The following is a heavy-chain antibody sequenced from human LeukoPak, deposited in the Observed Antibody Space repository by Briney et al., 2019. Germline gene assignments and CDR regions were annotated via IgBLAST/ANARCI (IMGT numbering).Heavy chain of an antibody. V-gene: IGHV3-7*01. CDR2: IKQDESEK. D-gene: IGHD1-1*01. Sequence: GGSLRLSCAASGFTFSSYWISWVRQAPGKGLEWVANIKQDESEKYYVDSLKGRFTISRDNAKNSLYLQMNSLRAEDTAVYYCARDKIEGPTKLDYWGQGILVTVSS. J-gene: IGHJ4*02. CDR3: ARDKIEGPTKLDY. CDR1: GFTFSSYW.